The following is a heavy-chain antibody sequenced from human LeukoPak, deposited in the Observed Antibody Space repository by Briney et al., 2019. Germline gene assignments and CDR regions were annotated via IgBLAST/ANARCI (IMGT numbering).Heavy chain of an antibody. CDR3: ARQVSDYYYYYIDV. Sequence: SETPSLTCTVSGGSISSTSYYWDWIRQSPGKGPEWIGSIYYSETTYYNPSLESRVTISIDTSKNQFSLQLSSVTAADTALYYCARQVSDYYYYYIDVWGTGTTVTVSS. D-gene: IGHD5/OR15-5a*01. CDR1: GGSISSTSYY. J-gene: IGHJ6*03. CDR2: IYYSETT. V-gene: IGHV4-39*01.